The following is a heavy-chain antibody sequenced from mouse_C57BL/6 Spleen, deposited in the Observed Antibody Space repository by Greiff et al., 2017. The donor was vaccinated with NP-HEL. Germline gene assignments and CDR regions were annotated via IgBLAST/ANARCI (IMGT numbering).Heavy chain of an antibody. D-gene: IGHD2-2*01. J-gene: IGHJ2*01. Sequence: VQLQQSGAELVRPGSSVKLSCKASGYTFTSYWMHWVKQRPIQGLEWIGNIDPSDSETHYNQKFKDKATLTVDKSSSTAYMQLSSLTSEDSAVYYCARRVVTTEGYFDYWGQGTTLTVSS. CDR3: ARRVVTTEGYFDY. CDR2: IDPSDSET. CDR1: GYTFTSYW. V-gene: IGHV1-52*01.